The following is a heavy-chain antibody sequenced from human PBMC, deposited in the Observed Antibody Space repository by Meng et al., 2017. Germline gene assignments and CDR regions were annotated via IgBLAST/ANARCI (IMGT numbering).Heavy chain of an antibody. Sequence: QVQLQESGPGLVKPSETLSLTCTVSSGSISSYYWSWIRQPPGKGLEWIGYIYYSGSTNYNPSLKSRVTISVDTSKNQFSLKLSSVTAADTAVYYCARLFYSGYAWWFDPWGQGTLVTVSS. V-gene: IGHV4-59*01. D-gene: IGHD5-12*01. CDR3: ARLFYSGYAWWFDP. J-gene: IGHJ5*02. CDR2: IYYSGST. CDR1: SGSISSYY.